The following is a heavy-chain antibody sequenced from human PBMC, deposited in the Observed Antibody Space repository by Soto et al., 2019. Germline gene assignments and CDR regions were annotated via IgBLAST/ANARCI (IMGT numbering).Heavy chain of an antibody. CDR2: ISYDGSNK. D-gene: IGHD3-9*01. V-gene: IGHV3-30*03. CDR3: AIGGGKEYYDILTGYSYDAFDI. Sequence: GGSLRLSCAASGFTFSSYGMHWVRQAPGKGLEWVAVISYDGSNKYYADSAKGRFTISRDNSKNTLYLQMNSLRAEDTAVYYCAIGGGKEYYDILTGYSYDAFDIWGQGTMVTVSS. CDR1: GFTFSSYG. J-gene: IGHJ3*02.